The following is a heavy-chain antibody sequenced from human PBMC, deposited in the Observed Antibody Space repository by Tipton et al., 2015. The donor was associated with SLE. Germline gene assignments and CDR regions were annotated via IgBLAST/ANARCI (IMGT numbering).Heavy chain of an antibody. CDR2: IWYDGSNK. CDR1: GFTFSTYG. D-gene: IGHD3-22*01. Sequence: SLRLSCSTSGFTFSTYGMHWVRQAPGKGLEWVAVIWYDGSNKFYADSGKGRFTISKDNAKNSLYLQMNSLRAEDTAVYYCARGECYYDSSGSPPDYWGQGTLVTVSS. CDR3: ARGECYYDSSGSPPDY. J-gene: IGHJ4*02. V-gene: IGHV3-33*03.